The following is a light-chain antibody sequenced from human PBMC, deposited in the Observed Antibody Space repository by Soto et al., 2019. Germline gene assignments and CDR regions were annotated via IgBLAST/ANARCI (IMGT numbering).Light chain of an antibody. Sequence: QAVVPQEPSLTVSPGGTVTLTCSSRTGAVTSDYYPNWLQQKPGQAPRSLIHSTYTRHFWTPARFSGSLLGGKAALTVSDVQPEDEADYYCLLYHGAAQVFGGGTEVTAL. CDR3: LLYHGAAQV. CDR1: TGAVTSDYY. J-gene: IGLJ3*02. CDR2: STY. V-gene: IGLV7-43*01.